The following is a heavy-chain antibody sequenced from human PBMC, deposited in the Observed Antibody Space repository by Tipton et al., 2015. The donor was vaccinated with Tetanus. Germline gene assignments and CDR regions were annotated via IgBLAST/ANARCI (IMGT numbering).Heavy chain of an antibody. CDR2: ISSTSSYI. V-gene: IGHV3-21*01. Sequence: SLRLSCAVSGFIYSSYTMNWVRQAPGKGLGWVASISSTSSYIYYADSLKGRFTISRDNAKNSLYLQMNSLRAEDSAVYYCASGSALDYWGQGTLVTVSS. CDR3: ASGSALDY. D-gene: IGHD6-25*01. CDR1: GFIYSSYT. J-gene: IGHJ4*02.